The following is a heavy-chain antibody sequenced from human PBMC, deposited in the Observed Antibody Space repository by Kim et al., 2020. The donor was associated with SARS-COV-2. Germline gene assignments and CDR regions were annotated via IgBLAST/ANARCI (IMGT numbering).Heavy chain of an antibody. D-gene: IGHD2-15*01. CDR1: GFTFSSYG. J-gene: IGHJ6*02. CDR3: AKELLKGYCSGGSYHVTSSYYYYYGMDV. V-gene: IGHV3-33*06. Sequence: GGSLRLSCAASGFTFSSYGMHWVRQAPGKGLEWVAVIWYDGSNKYYADSVKGRFTISRDNSKNTLYLQMNSLRAEDTAVYYCAKELLKGYCSGGSYHVTSSYYYYYGMDVWGQGTTVTVSS. CDR2: IWYDGSNK.